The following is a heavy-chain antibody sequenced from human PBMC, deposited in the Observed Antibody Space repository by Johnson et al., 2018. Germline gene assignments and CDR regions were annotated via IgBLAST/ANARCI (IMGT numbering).Heavy chain of an antibody. D-gene: IGHD3-22*01. CDR3: ASHPDSRGSFDI. V-gene: IGHV4-59*01. CDR2: IYNSVIP. CDR1: GASISTYY. J-gene: IGHJ3*02. Sequence: QVQLQESGPGLVKPSETLSLPCTVSGASISTYYWSWIRQPPGKGLEWIGYIYNSVIPNYNPSLKSRVHISVDRSKNQFSLKLSSVTAAATAVYYCASHPDSRGSFDIRGQGTMVTVSS.